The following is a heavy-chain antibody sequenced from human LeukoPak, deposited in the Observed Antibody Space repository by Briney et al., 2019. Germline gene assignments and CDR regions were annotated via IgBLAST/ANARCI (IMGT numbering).Heavy chain of an antibody. CDR2: INHSGRT. CDR1: GGSFSGYY. D-gene: IGHD3-22*01. V-gene: IGHV4-34*01. J-gene: IGHJ4*02. CDR3: ARGGANYYDSSGYYYPFDY. Sequence: PSETLSLTCAVYGGSFSGYYWSWIRQPPGRGLEWIGGINHSGRTNYNPSLKSRVTISVDTSKNQFSLKLSSVTAADTAVYYCARGGANYYDSSGYYYPFDYWGQGTLVTVSS.